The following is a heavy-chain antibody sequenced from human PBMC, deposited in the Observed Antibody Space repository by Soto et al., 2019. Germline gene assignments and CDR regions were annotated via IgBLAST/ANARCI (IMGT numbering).Heavy chain of an antibody. J-gene: IGHJ4*02. Sequence: EEHLAESGGGLVQPGGSLSLSCAASNFTLSNYDMNWVRQTPGKGLEWISYITTSGSTKYYADSVKGRSTISRDNAKNSVYLQMNSLRAEDTGIYYCARVGWIYGDYEGFFDTWGQGTLVTVSS. CDR2: ITTSGSTK. V-gene: IGHV3-48*03. CDR3: ARVGWIYGDYEGFFDT. D-gene: IGHD4-17*01. CDR1: NFTLSNYD.